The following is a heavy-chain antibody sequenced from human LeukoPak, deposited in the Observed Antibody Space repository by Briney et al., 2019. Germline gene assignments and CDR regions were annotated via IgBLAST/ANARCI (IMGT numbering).Heavy chain of an antibody. Sequence: PSETLSLTCTVSGGSISSYYWSWIRQPPGKGLEWIGYIYYSGSTNYNPSLKSRVTISVDTSKNQFSLKLSSVTAADTAVYYCARGETVTNDFDYWGQGTLVTVSS. V-gene: IGHV4-59*01. CDR3: ARGETVTNDFDY. CDR2: IYYSGST. CDR1: GGSISSYY. D-gene: IGHD4-11*01. J-gene: IGHJ4*02.